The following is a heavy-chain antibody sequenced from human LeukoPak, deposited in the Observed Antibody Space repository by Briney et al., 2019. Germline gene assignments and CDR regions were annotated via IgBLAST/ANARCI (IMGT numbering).Heavy chain of an antibody. CDR3: ARDSSSGWYYFDS. D-gene: IGHD6-19*01. Sequence: GGSLRLSCAASGFTFSSYGMHWVRQAPGQGLEWVAVIWSDGSNKNYADSVKGRFTISRDNSKNTLYLQMNSLRAEDTAVYYCARDSSSGWYYFDSWGQGTLVTVSS. CDR1: GFTFSSYG. V-gene: IGHV3-33*01. J-gene: IGHJ4*02. CDR2: IWSDGSNK.